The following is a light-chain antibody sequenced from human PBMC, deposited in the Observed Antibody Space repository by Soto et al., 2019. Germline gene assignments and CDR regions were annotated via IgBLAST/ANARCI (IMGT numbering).Light chain of an antibody. CDR3: SSYTAYTTLWV. J-gene: IGLJ3*02. V-gene: IGLV2-14*01. CDR2: GVS. Sequence: QSVLTQPASVSGSPGQSITISCTGTASDIGNYNYVSWYQLHPGKAPKLLIYGVSNRPSGVSNRSSGSKSGNAASLTISGLQAEDEADYYCSSYTAYTTLWVFGGGTKVTVL. CDR1: ASDIGNYNY.